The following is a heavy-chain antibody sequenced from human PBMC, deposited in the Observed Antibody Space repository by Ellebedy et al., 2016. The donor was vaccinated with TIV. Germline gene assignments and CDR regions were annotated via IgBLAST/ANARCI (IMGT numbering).Heavy chain of an antibody. Sequence: LRLSCTVSGASINSDDYYWSWIRQPPGKALEWIGYVFYSGSTYYNPSLKSRLTISLVTSKNQFSLKMTSVTAADTAVYYCARAQAKGGNFNFDFWGQGTLITVSS. J-gene: IGHJ4*02. V-gene: IGHV4-30-4*01. CDR1: GASINSDDYY. CDR3: ARAQAKGGNFNFDF. D-gene: IGHD1-7*01. CDR2: VFYSGST.